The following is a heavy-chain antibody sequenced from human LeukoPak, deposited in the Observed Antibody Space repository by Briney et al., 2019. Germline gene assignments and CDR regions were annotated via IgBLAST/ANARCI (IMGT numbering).Heavy chain of an antibody. V-gene: IGHV3-15*01. J-gene: IGHJ1*01. CDR1: GFAFNNAW. Sequence: PGGSLRLSCAASGFAFNNAWMSWVRQAPGKGLEWVGRIKSKTDGGTADYAGPVKGRFTISRDDSKNTLYMEMNSLITEDTAVYYCSIALKWDEQSDNWGQGTLVTVSS. D-gene: IGHD1-26*01. CDR2: IKSKTDGGTA. CDR3: SIALKWDEQSDN.